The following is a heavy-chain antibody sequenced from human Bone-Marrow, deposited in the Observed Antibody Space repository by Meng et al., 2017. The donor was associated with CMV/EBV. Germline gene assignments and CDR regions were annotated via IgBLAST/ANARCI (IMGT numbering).Heavy chain of an antibody. CDR1: GGSISSYY. Sequence: GSLRLSCTVSGGSISSYYWSWIRQPPGKGLEWIGYIYYSGSTNYNPSLKSRVTISVDTSKNQFSLKLSSVTAADTAVYYCARDHNFDNVFDIWGQGTMVTVSS. V-gene: IGHV4-59*01. CDR2: IYYSGST. D-gene: IGHD3-9*01. J-gene: IGHJ3*02. CDR3: ARDHNFDNVFDI.